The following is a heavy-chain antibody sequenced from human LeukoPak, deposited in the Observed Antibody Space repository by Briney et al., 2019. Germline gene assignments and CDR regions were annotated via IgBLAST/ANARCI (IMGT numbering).Heavy chain of an antibody. Sequence: TAGSLRLSCAVSGFTFSNAWMNWVRQAPGQGLEWVGLTKSEGDGGTTDYAAPVKGRFTISRDDSNNTLYLQMNSLKTEDTAVYYGSTAPRIFDWSPFDYWGQGALVAVSS. CDR2: TKSEGDGGTT. CDR3: STAPRIFDWSPFDY. CDR1: GFTFSNAW. J-gene: IGHJ4*02. D-gene: IGHD3-9*01. V-gene: IGHV3-15*01.